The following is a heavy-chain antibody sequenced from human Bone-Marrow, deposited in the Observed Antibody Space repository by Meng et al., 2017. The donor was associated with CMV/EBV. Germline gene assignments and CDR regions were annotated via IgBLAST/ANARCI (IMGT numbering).Heavy chain of an antibody. Sequence: ASVKVSCKASGYTFTGYYMHWVRQAPGQGLEWMGWINPNIGGTIYAQKFQGRVTMTRDTSISTAYMELTSLRSDDTAIYYCAKGRGYCSSTSCYIYGHGYGMDVWGQGTTVTVSS. J-gene: IGHJ6*02. CDR1: GYTFTGYY. V-gene: IGHV1-2*02. CDR2: INPNIGGT. CDR3: AKGRGYCSSTSCYIYGHGYGMDV. D-gene: IGHD2-2*02.